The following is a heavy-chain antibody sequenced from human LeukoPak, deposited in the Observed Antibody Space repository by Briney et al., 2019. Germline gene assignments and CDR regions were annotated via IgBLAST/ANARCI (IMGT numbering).Heavy chain of an antibody. CDR2: INPNSGGT. Sequence: ASVKVSCKASGYTFTGYYMHWVRQAPGQGLEWMGRINPNSGGTNYAQKFQGRVTMIRDTSISTAYMELSRLRSDDTAVYYCASFGYCSSTSCYSQSSDFDYWGQGTLVTVSS. D-gene: IGHD2-2*03. V-gene: IGHV1-2*06. CDR1: GYTFTGYY. CDR3: ASFGYCSSTSCYSQSSDFDY. J-gene: IGHJ4*02.